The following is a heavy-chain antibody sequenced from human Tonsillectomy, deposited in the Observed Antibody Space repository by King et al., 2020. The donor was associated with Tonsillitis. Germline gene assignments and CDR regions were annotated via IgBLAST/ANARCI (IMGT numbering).Heavy chain of an antibody. CDR2: ISSGSTYI. Sequence: EVQLVESGGGLVKPGGSLRLSCAASGFTFSNYNMNWVRQAPGKGLEWVSSISSGSTYIYYADSVKGRFTISRDNAKNSLYLQINSLRAEDTAVYYCAREGWYGSGSYDWGQGTLVTGSS. D-gene: IGHD3-10*01. J-gene: IGHJ4*02. V-gene: IGHV3-21*01. CDR3: AREGWYGSGSYD. CDR1: GFTFSNYN.